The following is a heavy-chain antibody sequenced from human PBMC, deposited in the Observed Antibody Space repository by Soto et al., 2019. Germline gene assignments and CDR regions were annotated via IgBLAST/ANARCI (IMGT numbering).Heavy chain of an antibody. V-gene: IGHV1-69*01. CDR3: ASGYYDSSGYSIDY. J-gene: IGHJ4*02. CDR2: LIVILGTT. D-gene: IGHD3-22*01. CDR1: GGSFSSYA. Sequence: QVQLVQSGAEVRKPGSSVKVSCPSFGGSFSSYAFSWVRQAPGQGLEWMGGLIVILGTTDYAQKFKGSVTFTADEGTSTAYMEVSSLESEDTAIYYCASGYYDSSGYSIDYWGQGTQVTVSS.